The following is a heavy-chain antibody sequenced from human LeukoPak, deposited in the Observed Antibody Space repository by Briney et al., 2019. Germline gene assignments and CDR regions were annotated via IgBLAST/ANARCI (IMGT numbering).Heavy chain of an antibody. D-gene: IGHD5-18*01. J-gene: IGHJ5*02. CDR1: GDSISSSY. CDR2: ISYSGST. Sequence: SETLSLTCTVSGDSISSSYWSWIRQPPGKGLEWIGYISYSGSTSSNPSLRSRVTISVDTSKNQFSLRLTSVTAADTAMYYCARGGQLNWFDPWGQGTLVTVSS. V-gene: IGHV4-59*01. CDR3: ARGGQLNWFDP.